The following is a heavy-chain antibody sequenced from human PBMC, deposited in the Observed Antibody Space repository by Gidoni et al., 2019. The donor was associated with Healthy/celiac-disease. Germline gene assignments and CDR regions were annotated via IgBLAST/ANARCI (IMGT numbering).Heavy chain of an antibody. D-gene: IGHD6-13*01. Sequence: EVQLVGTGGGLVQHGGSLRLSCAASGLTFNSYEMNWVRQAPGKGLDWVSDISSSGSTIYYADSVKGRFTISRDNAKNSLYLQMNSLRAEDTAVYYCARRQQLVRGGHFDYWGQGTLVTVSS. CDR1: GLTFNSYE. CDR2: ISSSGSTI. CDR3: ARRQQLVRGGHFDY. V-gene: IGHV3-48*03. J-gene: IGHJ4*02.